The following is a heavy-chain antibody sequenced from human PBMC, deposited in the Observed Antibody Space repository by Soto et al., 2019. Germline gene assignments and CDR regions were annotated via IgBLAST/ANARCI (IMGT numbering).Heavy chain of an antibody. Sequence: EVQLLESGGGLVQPGGSLRLSCAASGFTFSSYAMSWVRQAPGKGLEWVSAISGSGGSTYYADSAKGRFTISRDNSKTTLYLQMNSLRAEDTAVYYCAKDPYGSGSYYIKEYYFDYWGQGTLVTVSS. J-gene: IGHJ4*02. CDR2: ISGSGGST. D-gene: IGHD3-10*01. V-gene: IGHV3-23*01. CDR3: AKDPYGSGSYYIKEYYFDY. CDR1: GFTFSSYA.